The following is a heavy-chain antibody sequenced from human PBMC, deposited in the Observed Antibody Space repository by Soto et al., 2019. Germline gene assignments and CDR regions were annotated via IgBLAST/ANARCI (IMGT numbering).Heavy chain of an antibody. J-gene: IGHJ5*02. CDR2: ISASGGGT. V-gene: IGHV3-23*01. CDR3: AKSRTATTSCYGS. Sequence: GSLRLSCAASGFTFNNYAMTWVRRAPGKGLEWVSSISASGGGTFYADSVKGRFIISRDSSKDTLYLQMNSLRVEDTAVYYCAKSRTATTSCYGSWGQGARVTVSS. CDR1: GFTFNNYA. D-gene: IGHD2-2*01.